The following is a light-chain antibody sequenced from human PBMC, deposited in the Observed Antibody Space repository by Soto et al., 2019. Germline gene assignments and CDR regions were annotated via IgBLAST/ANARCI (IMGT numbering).Light chain of an antibody. CDR1: QTVSSY. CDR2: DAS. J-gene: IGKJ3*01. V-gene: IGKV3-11*01. Sequence: NVLKQAPATLSLYTVARATLLCRASQTVSSYLLWYQPKRGQAPRLLIYDASNRATGTPARFSGSGSGTDFTPAISRLEPEDYACYYGQVLCYSPPPFGHGTKLDIK. CDR3: QVLCYSPPP.